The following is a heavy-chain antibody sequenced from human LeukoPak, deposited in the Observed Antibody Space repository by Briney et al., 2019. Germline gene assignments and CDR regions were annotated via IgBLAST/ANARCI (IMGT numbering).Heavy chain of an antibody. CDR1: GFTFDDYG. CDR3: ARRTGPYDAFDI. CDR2: INWYGGST. Sequence: GGSLRLSCAASGFTFDDYGMSWVRQAPGKGLELVSGINWYGGSTGYADSVKGRFTISRDNAKNSLYLQMNSLRAEDTALYYCARRTGPYDAFDIWGQGTMVTVSS. J-gene: IGHJ3*02. D-gene: IGHD7-27*01. V-gene: IGHV3-20*04.